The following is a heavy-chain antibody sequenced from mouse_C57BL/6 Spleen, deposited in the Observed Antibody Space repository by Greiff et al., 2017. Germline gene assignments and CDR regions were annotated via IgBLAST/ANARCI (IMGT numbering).Heavy chain of an antibody. D-gene: IGHD1-1*01. CDR2: INYDGSST. CDR3: ARDLYGSSPIRYFDV. CDR1: GFTFSDYY. V-gene: IGHV5-16*01. Sequence: EVMLVESEGGLVQPGSSMKLSCTASGFTFSDYYMAWVRQVPEKGLEWVANINYDGSSTYYLDSLKSRFIISRDNAKNILYLQMSSLKSEDTATYYCARDLYGSSPIRYFDVWGTGTTVTVSS. J-gene: IGHJ1*03.